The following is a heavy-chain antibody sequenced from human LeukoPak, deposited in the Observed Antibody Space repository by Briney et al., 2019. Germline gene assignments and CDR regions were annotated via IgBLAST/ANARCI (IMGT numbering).Heavy chain of an antibody. J-gene: IGHJ6*03. D-gene: IGHD1-26*01. V-gene: IGHV1-2*02. CDR2: INPNSGGT. CDR3: ARGVGATISYYHYYIDV. CDR1: GYTFTSYG. Sequence: GASVKVSCKTSGYTFTSYGISWVRQAPGQGLEWMGWINPNSGGTNYAQKFQGRVTMTRDTSISTAYMELSRLRSEDTAVYYCARGVGATISYYHYYIDVWGKGTTVTVSS.